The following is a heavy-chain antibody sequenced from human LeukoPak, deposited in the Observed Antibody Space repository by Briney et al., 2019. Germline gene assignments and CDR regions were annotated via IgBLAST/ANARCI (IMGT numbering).Heavy chain of an antibody. V-gene: IGHV1-2*02. D-gene: IGHD3-10*01. J-gene: IGHJ4*02. CDR1: GYTFTGYY. CDR3: ARVRYGSGSCLDY. Sequence: GASVKVSCKASGYTFTGYYMHWVRQAPGQGLEWMGWINPNSGGTNYAQKFQGRVTMTRNTSISTAYMELSSLRSEDTAVYYCARVRYGSGSCLDYWGQGTLVTVSS. CDR2: INPNSGGT.